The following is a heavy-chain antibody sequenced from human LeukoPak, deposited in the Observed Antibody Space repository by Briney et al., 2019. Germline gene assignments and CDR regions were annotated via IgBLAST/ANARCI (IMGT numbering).Heavy chain of an antibody. CDR3: ARDGGRDGYTY. CDR2: INPSGGST. D-gene: IGHD5-24*01. J-gene: IGHJ4*02. V-gene: IGHV1-46*01. CDR1: GYTFTSYY. Sequence: ASVKVSCKASGYTFTSYYMHWVRQAPGQGLEWMGIINPSGGSTSYAQKFQGRVTMTWDTSTSTVYMELSSLRSEDTAVYYCARDGGRDGYTYWGQGTLVTVSS.